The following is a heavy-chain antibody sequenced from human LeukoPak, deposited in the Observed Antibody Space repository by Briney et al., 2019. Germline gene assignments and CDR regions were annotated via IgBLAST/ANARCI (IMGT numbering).Heavy chain of an antibody. D-gene: IGHD3-3*01. CDR1: GYTFTYYY. CDR2: INPNTGFT. Sequence: ASVRVSCKTSGYTFTYYYIHWVRQAPGQGLEWMGRINPNTGFTNYAQSFQGRVTVTSDTSISTAYMELSSLRSEDTAVYYCARGRGSAYDFWGGYYSGGPSGGTFDPWGQGTLVTVSS. V-gene: IGHV1-2*06. J-gene: IGHJ5*02. CDR3: ARGRGSAYDFWGGYYSGGPSGGTFDP.